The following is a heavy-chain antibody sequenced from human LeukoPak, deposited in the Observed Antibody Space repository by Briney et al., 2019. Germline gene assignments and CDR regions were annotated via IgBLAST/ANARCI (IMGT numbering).Heavy chain of an antibody. Sequence: PGGSLRLSCSASGFTFSSYAMHWVRQAPGKGLEYVSAISSNGGSTYYADSVKGRFTISRDNSKNTLYLQMSSLRAEDTAVYYRVKDPWGLTTVVTPAAFDIWGQGTMVTVSS. D-gene: IGHD4-23*01. CDR3: VKDPWGLTTVVTPAAFDI. CDR1: GFTFSSYA. J-gene: IGHJ3*02. CDR2: ISSNGGST. V-gene: IGHV3-64D*06.